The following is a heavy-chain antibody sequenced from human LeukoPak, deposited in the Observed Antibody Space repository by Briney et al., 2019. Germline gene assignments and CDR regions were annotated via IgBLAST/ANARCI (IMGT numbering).Heavy chain of an antibody. D-gene: IGHD3-3*01. CDR3: AKGRLAFGVVGYY. V-gene: IGHV3-23*01. J-gene: IGHJ4*02. CDR2: ISGSGGST. Sequence: GGSLRLSCAASGFTFSSYAMSWVRQAPGKGLEWVSAISGSGGSTYYADSVKGRFTISRDNSKNTLYLQMSSLRAEDTAVYYCAKGRLAFGVVGYYWGQGTLVTVSS. CDR1: GFTFSSYA.